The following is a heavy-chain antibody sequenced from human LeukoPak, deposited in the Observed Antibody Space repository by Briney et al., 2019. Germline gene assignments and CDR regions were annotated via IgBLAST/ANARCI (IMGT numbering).Heavy chain of an antibody. CDR2: FDPEDGET. CDR1: GYTLTELS. D-gene: IGHD1-20*01. J-gene: IGHJ4*02. V-gene: IGHV1-24*01. CDR3: ATAPNWNDAPFDY. Sequence: ASVKVSCEVSGYTLTELSMHWVRQAPGKGLEWMGGFDPEDGETIYAQKFQGRVTMTEDTSTDTAYMELSSLRSEDTAVYYCATAPNWNDAPFDYWGQGTLVTVSS.